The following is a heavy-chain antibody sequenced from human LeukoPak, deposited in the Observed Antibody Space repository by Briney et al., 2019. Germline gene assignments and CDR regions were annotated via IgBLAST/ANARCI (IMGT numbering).Heavy chain of an antibody. D-gene: IGHD3-10*01. J-gene: IGHJ6*03. CDR3: ARGVYGSGSYYYYYYMDV. CDR2: INHSGST. V-gene: IGHV4-34*01. CDR1: GGSFSGYY. Sequence: PSETLSLTCAVYGGSFSGYYWSWIRQPPGKGLEWIGEINHSGSTNYNPSLKSRVTISVDTPKNQFSLKLSSVTAADTAVYYCARGVYGSGSYYYYYYMDVWGKGTTVTISS.